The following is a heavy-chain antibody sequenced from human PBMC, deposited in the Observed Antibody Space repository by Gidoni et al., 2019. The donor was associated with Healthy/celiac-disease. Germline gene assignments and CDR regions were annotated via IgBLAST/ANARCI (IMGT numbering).Heavy chain of an antibody. J-gene: IGHJ5*02. CDR2: IYYRGST. V-gene: IGHV4-59*01. Sequence: QVQLQESGPGLVKPSETLSLTCTASGASISGYYWSWIRQPPGKGLEWIGYIYYRGSTNYNPSLKSRVTISVDTSKNQFSLKLSSVTAADTAVYYCARSSFQYSSGGVTPWFDPWGQGTLVTVSS. CDR3: ARSSFQYSSGGVTPWFDP. CDR1: GASISGYY. D-gene: IGHD6-19*01.